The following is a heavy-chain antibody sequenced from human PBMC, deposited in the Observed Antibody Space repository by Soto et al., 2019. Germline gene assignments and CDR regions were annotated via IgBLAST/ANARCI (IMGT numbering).Heavy chain of an antibody. V-gene: IGHV3-53*01. CDR1: GFTVSTYN. CDR2: TYSGGST. D-gene: IGHD1-26*01. Sequence: PXVSLRLSCAASGFTVSTYNMIWVRQAPVKGLEWVSVTYSGGSTQYADSVKGRFTVSRDNSKNTLYLQMSSLRDEDTAVYYCARKLSGAVQGWAYGMDVWGRGTTVTVSS. J-gene: IGHJ6*02. CDR3: ARKLSGAVQGWAYGMDV.